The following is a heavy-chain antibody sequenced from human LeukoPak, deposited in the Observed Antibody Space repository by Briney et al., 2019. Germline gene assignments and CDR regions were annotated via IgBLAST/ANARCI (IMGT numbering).Heavy chain of an antibody. CDR1: GFSFSSYW. CDR3: ARDSACYDY. J-gene: IGHJ4*02. D-gene: IGHD2-15*01. Sequence: GGSLRLSCAASGFSFSSYWMSWVRQAPGKELEWVANIKQDGSEEYYVDSVRGRFTISRGNAKNSLYLQMSSLRAEDTAVYYCARDSACYDYWGQGTLVTVSS. V-gene: IGHV3-7*01. CDR2: IKQDGSEE.